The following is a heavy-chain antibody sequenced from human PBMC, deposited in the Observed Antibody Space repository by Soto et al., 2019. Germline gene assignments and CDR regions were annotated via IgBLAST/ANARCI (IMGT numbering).Heavy chain of an antibody. V-gene: IGHV3-21*01. CDR2: ISSSSSYI. J-gene: IGHJ4*02. CDR1: GFTFSSYS. Sequence: EVQLVESGGGLVKPGGSLRLSCAASGFTFSSYSMNWVRQAPGKGLEWVSSISSSSSYIYYADSVKGRFTISRDNAKNSLYLQMNSLRAEDTAVYYCARDPGVWWRSPPYYFDYWGQGTLVTVSS. D-gene: IGHD2-21*01. CDR3: ARDPGVWWRSPPYYFDY.